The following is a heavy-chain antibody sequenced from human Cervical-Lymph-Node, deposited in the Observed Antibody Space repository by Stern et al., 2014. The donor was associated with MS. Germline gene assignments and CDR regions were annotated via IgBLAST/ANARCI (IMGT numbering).Heavy chain of an antibody. CDR3: AKDISSGRWEAQYYYGMDV. CDR1: RFNFDDYA. D-gene: IGHD6-19*01. V-gene: IGHV3-9*01. CDR2: ISWTSGSM. Sequence: EVHLVESGGGFVQPGRSLRLSCAGSRFNFDDYAMHWVRQAPGRGLEWVSSISWTSGSMEYADSVKGRFTISRDHAKNSLYLQMDSLRVEDTAIYYCAKDISSGRWEAQYYYGMDVWGQGTTVTVS. J-gene: IGHJ6*02.